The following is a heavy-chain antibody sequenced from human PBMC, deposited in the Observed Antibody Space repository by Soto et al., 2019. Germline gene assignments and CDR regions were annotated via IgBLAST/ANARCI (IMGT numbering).Heavy chain of an antibody. CDR1: GGSISNNDW. V-gene: IGHV4-4*02. CDR3: ARAAMGGSSWPFDY. D-gene: IGHD6-13*01. Sequence: PSETLSLTCAVSGGSISNNDWWTWLRQPPGKGLEWIAEMFHSGSTNYNPSLKSRVTISVDKSKNQFSLKLSSVTAADTAVYYCARAAMGGSSWPFDYWGQGTLVTVSS. CDR2: MFHSGST. J-gene: IGHJ4*02.